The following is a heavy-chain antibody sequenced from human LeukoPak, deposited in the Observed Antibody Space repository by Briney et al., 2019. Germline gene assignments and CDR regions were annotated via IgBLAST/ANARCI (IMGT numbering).Heavy chain of an antibody. CDR3: VRARLIRLENFFDY. Sequence: GGSLRLSCAASGFTFSSYSTNWVRQAPGKGLEWVSSISSSSSYIYYADSVKGRFTISRDNAKNSLYLQMNSLRAEDTAVYFCVRARLIRLENFFDYWGQGTLVTVSS. J-gene: IGHJ4*02. CDR1: GFTFSSYS. V-gene: IGHV3-21*01. D-gene: IGHD2-21*02. CDR2: ISSSSSYI.